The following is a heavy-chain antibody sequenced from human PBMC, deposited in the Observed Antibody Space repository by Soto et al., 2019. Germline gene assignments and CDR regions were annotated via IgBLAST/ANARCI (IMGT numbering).Heavy chain of an antibody. D-gene: IGHD6-6*01. CDR3: ARHLTPSSVGYYYAMDV. Sequence: PGESLKISCRGSTYSFTNYWITWVRQVPGRGLEWMGRIDPSDSYTSYSPSFQGHATTSADKSSSTAFLHWSSLKASDTAMYYCARHLTPSSVGYYYAMDVWGQGTPVTVSS. J-gene: IGHJ6*02. CDR1: TYSFTNYW. CDR2: IDPSDSYT. V-gene: IGHV5-10-1*01.